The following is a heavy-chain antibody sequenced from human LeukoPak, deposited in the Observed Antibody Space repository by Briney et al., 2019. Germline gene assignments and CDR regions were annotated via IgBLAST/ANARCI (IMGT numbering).Heavy chain of an antibody. Sequence: GGSLILSCAASGFTFSSYTMNWVRQAPGKGLEWVSVIYSGGSTYYADSVKGRFTISRDNSKNTLYLQMNSLRAEDTAVYYCARGIVGALDAFDIWGQGTMVTVSS. CDR2: IYSGGST. CDR3: ARGIVGALDAFDI. D-gene: IGHD1-26*01. CDR1: GFTFSSYT. V-gene: IGHV3-66*01. J-gene: IGHJ3*02.